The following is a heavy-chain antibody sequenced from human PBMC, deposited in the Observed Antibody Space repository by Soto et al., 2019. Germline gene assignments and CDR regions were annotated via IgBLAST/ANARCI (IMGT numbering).Heavy chain of an antibody. CDR2: IYWNDDK. CDR1: GFSLSTSGVG. Sequence: SGPTLVTPTQTLTLTCTFSGFSLSTSGVGVGWIRQPPGKALEWLALIYWNDDKRYSPSLKSRVTITKDTSKNQVVLTMTNMDPVDTATYYCARQAMVSYLQQFDYWGQGTLVTVSS. CDR3: ARQAMVSYLQQFDY. D-gene: IGHD5-18*01. V-gene: IGHV2-5*01. J-gene: IGHJ4*02.